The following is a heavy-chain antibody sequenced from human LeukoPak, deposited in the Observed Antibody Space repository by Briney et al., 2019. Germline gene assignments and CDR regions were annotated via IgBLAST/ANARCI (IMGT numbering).Heavy chain of an antibody. CDR2: VFYSGPT. D-gene: IGHD1-26*01. V-gene: IGHV4-59*01. Sequence: SETLSPTCTVSGDSIDSYYWSWIRQPPGEGLQWIGYVFYSGPTNYDASLKSRVAISVDRFKNQFSLKLTSVSAADTAVYYCAGRSARYFDSWGQGTPVTVSS. J-gene: IGHJ4*02. CDR3: AGRSARYFDS. CDR1: GDSIDSYY.